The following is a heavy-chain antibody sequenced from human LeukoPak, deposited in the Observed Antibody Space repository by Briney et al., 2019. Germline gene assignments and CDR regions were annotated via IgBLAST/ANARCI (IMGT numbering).Heavy chain of an antibody. D-gene: IGHD6-13*01. J-gene: IGHJ4*02. CDR2: ISSDGGSV. Sequence: GGSLRLSCAASGVSFSTYWMHWVRQAPGKGLVWVSRISSDGGSVSYADSVRGRFTISRDNAKNTMYLQMNGLRAEDAAVYFCARYSSSWHANDYWGQGTLVTVSS. V-gene: IGHV3-74*01. CDR3: ARYSSSWHANDY. CDR1: GVSFSTYW.